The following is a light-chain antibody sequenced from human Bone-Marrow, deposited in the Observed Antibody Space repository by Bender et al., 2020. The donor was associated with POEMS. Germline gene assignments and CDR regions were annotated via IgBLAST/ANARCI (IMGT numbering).Light chain of an antibody. CDR2: EVT. J-gene: IGLJ1*01. CDR1: SGDIGTYNY. Sequence: QSALTQPPSASGSPGESVTISCTGTSGDIGTYNYVSWYQQHPGKAPKLIIYEVTKRPSGVPDRFSGSESGNTASLTVSGRRADDEADYCCTSYAGRGNYYVFGSGTTVTVL. V-gene: IGLV2-8*01. CDR3: TSYAGRGNYYV.